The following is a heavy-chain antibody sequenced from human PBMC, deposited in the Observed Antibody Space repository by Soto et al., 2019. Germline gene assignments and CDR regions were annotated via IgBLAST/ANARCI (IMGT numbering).Heavy chain of an antibody. Sequence: GGSLRLSCAASGFTFSSYSMNWVRQAPGKGLEWVSYISSSSNTIYYADSVKGRFTISRANAKNSLYLQMNSLRDEDTAVYYCARDGNRPSGYTYGPTHFDFWGQGTLVTVSS. D-gene: IGHD5-18*01. J-gene: IGHJ4*02. CDR1: GFTFSSYS. V-gene: IGHV3-48*02. CDR2: ISSSSNTI. CDR3: ARDGNRPSGYTYGPTHFDF.